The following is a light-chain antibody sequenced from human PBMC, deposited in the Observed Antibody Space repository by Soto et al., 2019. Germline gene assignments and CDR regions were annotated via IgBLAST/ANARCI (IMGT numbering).Light chain of an antibody. V-gene: IGKV1-5*01. CDR1: QSISSY. J-gene: IGKJ1*01. CDR3: QQYNSYWT. Sequence: DTQMTQSPSSLSASVGDRVTITCRASQSISSYLNWYQQKPGKAPNLLIYDASTLKSGVPSRFSGSGSGTEFTLTISSLQPDDFATYYCQQYNSYWTFGQGTKVDIK. CDR2: DAS.